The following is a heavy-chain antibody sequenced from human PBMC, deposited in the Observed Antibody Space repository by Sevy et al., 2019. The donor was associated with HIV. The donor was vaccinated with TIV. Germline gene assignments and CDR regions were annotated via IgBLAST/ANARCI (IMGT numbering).Heavy chain of an antibody. CDR2: INTKTGNP. Sequence: ASVKVSCKASGYTFTSYGMNWVRQAPGQGLEWMGWINTKTGNPTYAQGFTGRFVFSLDTSVSTAYLQISSLKAEDTAIYYCARTSRGIVVVAAAQHYYGMDVWGQGTTVTVSS. D-gene: IGHD2-2*01. CDR3: ARTSRGIVVVAAAQHYYGMDV. J-gene: IGHJ6*02. CDR1: GYTFTSYG. V-gene: IGHV7-4-1*02.